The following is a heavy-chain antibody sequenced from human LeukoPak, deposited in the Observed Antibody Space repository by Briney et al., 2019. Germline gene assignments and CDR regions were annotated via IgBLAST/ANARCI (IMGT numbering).Heavy chain of an antibody. Sequence: ASVKVSCKASGYTFTSYYMHWVRQAPGQGLEWMGIINPSGGSTSYAQKFQGRVTMTRDTPTSTVYMELSSLRSEDTAVYYCAREYRRDGYNSHYYYYGMDVWGQGTTVTVSS. CDR2: INPSGGST. D-gene: IGHD5-24*01. V-gene: IGHV1-46*01. CDR3: AREYRRDGYNSHYYYYGMDV. J-gene: IGHJ6*02. CDR1: GYTFTSYY.